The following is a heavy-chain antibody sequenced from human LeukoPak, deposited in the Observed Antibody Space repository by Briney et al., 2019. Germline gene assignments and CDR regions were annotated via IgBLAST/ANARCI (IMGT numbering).Heavy chain of an antibody. CDR2: ISAYNGNT. CDR1: GYTFTSYG. J-gene: IGHJ4*02. CDR3: ARAFLSSRWSDY. D-gene: IGHD6-19*01. V-gene: IGHV1-18*01. Sequence: ASVKVSCKASGYTFTSYGISWVRQAPGQGVERMGWISAYNGNTNYVQKLQGRVTMTTDTSTSTAYMELRSLRSDDTAVYYCARAFLSSRWSDYWGQGTLVTVSS.